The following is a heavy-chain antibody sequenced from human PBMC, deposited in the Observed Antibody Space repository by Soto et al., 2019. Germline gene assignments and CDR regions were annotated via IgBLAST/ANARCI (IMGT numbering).Heavy chain of an antibody. D-gene: IGHD6-13*01. CDR2: IYHSGST. Sequence: PSETLSLTCAVSGDSISSGGYSWSWIRQPPGKGLEWIGYIYHSGSTYYNPSLKSRVTISVDTSKNQFSLKLSSVTAADTAVYYCARGSVIAAAGTKLNNWFDPWGQGTLVTVSS. CDR3: ARGSVIAAAGTKLNNWFDP. V-gene: IGHV4-30-2*01. CDR1: GDSISSGGYS. J-gene: IGHJ5*02.